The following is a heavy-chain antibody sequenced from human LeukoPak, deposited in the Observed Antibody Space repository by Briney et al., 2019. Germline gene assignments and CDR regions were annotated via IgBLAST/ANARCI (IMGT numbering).Heavy chain of an antibody. CDR2: ISGSGGST. CDR1: GFTFSSYA. Sequence: GGSLRLSCAASGFTFSSYAMSWVRQAPGKGLEWASAISGSGGSTYYADSVKGRFTISRDNSKNTLYLQMNSLRAEDTAVYYCAKGSTSTVTPTDYWGQGTLVTVSS. J-gene: IGHJ4*02. V-gene: IGHV3-23*01. D-gene: IGHD4-17*01. CDR3: AKGSTSTVTPTDY.